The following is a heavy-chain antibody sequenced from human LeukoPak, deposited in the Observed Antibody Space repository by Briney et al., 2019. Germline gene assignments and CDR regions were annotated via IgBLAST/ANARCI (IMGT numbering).Heavy chain of an antibody. CDR2: ISGSGGST. CDR3: AKDTPYDCSSTSCYSY. Sequence: PGGSLRLSCAASGFTFSGYAMSWVRQAPGKGLEWVSAISGSGGSTYYADSVKGRFTISRDNSKNTLYLQMNSLRAEDTAVYYCAKDTPYDCSSTSCYSYWGQGTLVTVSS. D-gene: IGHD2-2*01. CDR1: GFTFSGYA. J-gene: IGHJ4*02. V-gene: IGHV3-23*01.